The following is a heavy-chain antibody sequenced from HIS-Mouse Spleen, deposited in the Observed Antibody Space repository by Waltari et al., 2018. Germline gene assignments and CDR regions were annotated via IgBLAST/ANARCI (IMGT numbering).Heavy chain of an antibody. J-gene: IGHJ2*01. CDR2: IYYSGST. CDR1: GGSISSSSYY. V-gene: IGHV4-39*07. D-gene: IGHD6-13*01. CDR3: AREIPYSSSWYDWYFDL. Sequence: QLQLQESGPGLVKPSETLSLTCTVSGGSISSSSYYWGWIRQPPGKGLGGIGSIYYSGSTDYTPSLKSRVTISVDTSKNQFSLKLSSVTAADTAVYYCAREIPYSSSWYDWYFDLWGRGTLVTVSS.